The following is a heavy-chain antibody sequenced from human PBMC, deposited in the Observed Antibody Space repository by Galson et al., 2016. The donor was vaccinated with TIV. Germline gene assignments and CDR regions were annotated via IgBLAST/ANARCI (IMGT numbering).Heavy chain of an antibody. CDR3: AKTYHSLKGNGDWLMAFDV. CDR2: ISYDGSEK. Sequence: SLRLSCAASGFTFNNYAIHWVRQAPGKGLEWVAVISYDGSEKYYADSVRGRFTISRDNSNTVYPRMDSLRPEDTATFYCAKTYHSLKGNGDWLMAFDVWGQGTTVTVSS. J-gene: IGHJ6*02. V-gene: IGHV3-30*18. CDR1: GFTFNNYA. D-gene: IGHD2-8*01.